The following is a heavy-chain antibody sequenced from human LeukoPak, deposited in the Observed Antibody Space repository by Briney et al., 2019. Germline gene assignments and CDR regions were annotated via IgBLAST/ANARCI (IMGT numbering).Heavy chain of an antibody. Sequence: KTSETLSLTCTVSGGSISSYYWSWIRQPPGKGLEWIGYIYYSGSTNYNPSLKSRVTISVDTSKNQFSLKLSSVTAADTAVYYCARAKYYDYVWGSYRPYYFDYWGQGTLVTVSS. D-gene: IGHD3-16*02. CDR1: GGSISSYY. CDR2: IYYSGST. V-gene: IGHV4-59*12. J-gene: IGHJ4*02. CDR3: ARAKYYDYVWGSYRPYYFDY.